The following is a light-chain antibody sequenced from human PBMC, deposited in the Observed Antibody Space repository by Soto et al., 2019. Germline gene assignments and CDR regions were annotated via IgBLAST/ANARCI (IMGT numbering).Light chain of an antibody. J-gene: IGKJ1*01. CDR1: QSVSNNY. V-gene: IGKV3-20*01. Sequence: DILLTHSPGTLSLSPGERATLSCRASQSVSNNYLAWYQQKPGQAPRLLIYGASNRATGIPDRFSGSGSGTDFTLTISRLEPEDFAVYYCQQYGSSGTFGQGTKVDIK. CDR3: QQYGSSGT. CDR2: GAS.